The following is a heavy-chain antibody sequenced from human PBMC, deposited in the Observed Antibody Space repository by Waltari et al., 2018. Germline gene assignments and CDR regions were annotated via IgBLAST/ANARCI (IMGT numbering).Heavy chain of an antibody. Sequence: QVQLVESGGGVVQPGRSLRLSCAASGFTFSNYAMHWVRQAPGKGLEWVAVISYDGSNKYYADSVKGRFTISRDNSKNTLYLQMNSLRAEDTAVYYCARKDWYYDSSGLDYWGQGTLVTVSS. CDR2: ISYDGSNK. J-gene: IGHJ4*02. CDR1: GFTFSNYA. CDR3: ARKDWYYDSSGLDY. V-gene: IGHV3-30-3*01. D-gene: IGHD3-22*01.